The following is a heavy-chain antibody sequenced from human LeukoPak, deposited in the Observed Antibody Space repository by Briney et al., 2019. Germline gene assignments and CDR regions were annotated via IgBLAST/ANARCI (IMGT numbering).Heavy chain of an antibody. D-gene: IGHD1-14*01. J-gene: IGHJ6*03. CDR1: GGSLCDYY. CDR3: ARVGPWVNPDYYYYYMDV. CDR2: IKHSGST. Sequence: SETLSLTCAPYGGSLCDYYWSGMPHPPGKALEWIGEIKHSGSTNYNPSLKSRVTISIDTSKNQFSLQLSSVSAADTAVYYCARVGPWVNPDYYYYYMDVWGKGTTVTVSS. V-gene: IGHV4-34*01.